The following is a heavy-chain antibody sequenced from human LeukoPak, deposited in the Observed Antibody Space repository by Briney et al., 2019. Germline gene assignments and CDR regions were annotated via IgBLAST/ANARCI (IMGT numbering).Heavy chain of an antibody. CDR2: ISTSSSYI. CDR3: ARVDPGSYLMFYYVDF. D-gene: IGHD3-10*01. J-gene: IGHJ4*02. V-gene: IGHV3-21*01. CDR1: GFTFSNHN. Sequence: GGSLRLSCAASGFTFSNHNMNWVRQAPGKGLEWVSSISTSSSYIYYADSVKGRFTISRDNARNSLYLQMNSLRAEDTAVYYCARVDPGSYLMFYYVDFWGQGTLVTVSS.